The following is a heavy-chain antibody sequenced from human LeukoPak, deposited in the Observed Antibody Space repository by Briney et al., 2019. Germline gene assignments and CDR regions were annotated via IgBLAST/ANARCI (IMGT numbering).Heavy chain of an antibody. CDR2: IYPGDSGT. Sequence: GESLKISCKGSGYSFTSYWIGWVRQMPGKGLEWMGIIYPGDSGTRYSPSFQGQVTISADKSISTAYLQWSSLKASDTAMYYCARWDCSSTSCYEGWFDPWGQGTLVTVSS. D-gene: IGHD2-2*01. CDR3: ARWDCSSTSCYEGWFDP. CDR1: GYSFTSYW. J-gene: IGHJ5*02. V-gene: IGHV5-51*01.